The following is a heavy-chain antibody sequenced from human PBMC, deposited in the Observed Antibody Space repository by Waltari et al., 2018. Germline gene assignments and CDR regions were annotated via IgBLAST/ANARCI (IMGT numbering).Heavy chain of an antibody. D-gene: IGHD3-16*01. Sequence: QVQLVESGGGVVQPGRSLRLSCAASGFTFSSYGMHWVRQAPGKGLEGVAVIWYDGSNKAYAASVKGRLTISRDKSKNTLYLQMNSRRAEDTAVYYCARGRGSRFLYYFDYWGQGTLVTVSS. CDR3: ARGRGSRFLYYFDY. V-gene: IGHV3-33*01. J-gene: IGHJ4*02. CDR1: GFTFSSYG. CDR2: IWYDGSNK.